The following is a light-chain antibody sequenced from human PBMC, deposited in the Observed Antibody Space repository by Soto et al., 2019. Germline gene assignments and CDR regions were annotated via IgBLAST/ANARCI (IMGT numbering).Light chain of an antibody. CDR2: AAS. V-gene: IGKV1-39*01. CDR1: QSISSY. CDR3: QQSYSNLTWT. Sequence: DIQMTQSPSSLSASVGDRVTITCRASQSISSYLNWYQQKPGKAPKLLIYAASSLQSGVPSRFSGSGSGTDFTLTISSLQPEDFANYYCQQSYSNLTWTFGQGPRLDIX. J-gene: IGKJ1*01.